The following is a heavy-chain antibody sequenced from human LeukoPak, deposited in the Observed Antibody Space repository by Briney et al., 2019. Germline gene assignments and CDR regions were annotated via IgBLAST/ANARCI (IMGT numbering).Heavy chain of an antibody. CDR3: ARGNYVWGSYRYPYYFDY. V-gene: IGHV3-23*01. CDR1: GFTFSSYA. D-gene: IGHD3-16*02. CDR2: ISGSGDTT. J-gene: IGHJ4*02. Sequence: GGSLRLSCAASGFTFSSYAMSWVRQAPGKGLEWVSVISGSGDTTNYADSVKGRFTISRDNSKNTLYLQMNSLRAEDTAVYYCARGNYVWGSYRYPYYFDYWGQGTLVTVSS.